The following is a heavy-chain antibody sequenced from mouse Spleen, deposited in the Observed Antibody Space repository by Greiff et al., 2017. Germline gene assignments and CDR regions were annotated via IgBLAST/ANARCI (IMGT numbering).Heavy chain of an antibody. CDR2: INPSTGGT. V-gene: IGHV1-42*01. Sequence: EVQLQQSGPELVKPGASVKISCKASGYSFTGYYMNWVKQSPEKSLEWIGEINPSTGGTTYNQKFKAKATLTVDKSSSTAYMQLKSLTSEDSAVYYCARQLGLRGYAMDYWGQGTSVTVSS. D-gene: IGHD3-1*01. CDR1: GYSFTGYY. J-gene: IGHJ4*01. CDR3: ARQLGLRGYAMDY.